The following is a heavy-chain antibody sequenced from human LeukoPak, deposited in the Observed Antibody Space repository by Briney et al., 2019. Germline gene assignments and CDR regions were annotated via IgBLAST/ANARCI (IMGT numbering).Heavy chain of an antibody. CDR3: VRDYSNFVQGD. J-gene: IGHJ4*02. CDR1: GDSISSSHYY. V-gene: IGHV4-39*02. CDR2: IYSGGET. Sequence: SETLSLTCTVSGDSISSSHYYWGWIRQSPGKGLEWIGSIYSGGETHYNPSLNSRVTIFLDTSKSRFSLNLISVTATDTAVYYCVRDYSNFVQGDWGQGALVTVSS. D-gene: IGHD4-11*01.